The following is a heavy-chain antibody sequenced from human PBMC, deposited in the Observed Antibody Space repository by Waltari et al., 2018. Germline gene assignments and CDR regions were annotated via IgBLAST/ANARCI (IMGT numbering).Heavy chain of an antibody. V-gene: IGHV3-74*01. CDR1: GFIFSDYW. CDR2: FKSDGSST. D-gene: IGHD2-2*01. CDR3: ARGGQVLNWPFDM. J-gene: IGHJ3*02. Sequence: EVQLVESGGGLVQPGGSLRLSCAASGFIFSDYWMHWVRQAPGKGLMWVSRFKSDGSSTAYADFVKGRFTVSRGTARNTLYLQMNSLSAEDTAVYYCARGGQVLNWPFDMWGQGTVVTVSS.